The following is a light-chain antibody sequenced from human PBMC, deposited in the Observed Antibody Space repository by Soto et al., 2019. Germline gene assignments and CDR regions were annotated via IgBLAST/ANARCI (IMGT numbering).Light chain of an antibody. CDR2: GAP. J-gene: IGKJ2*02. CDR3: QEYNNWPSWT. V-gene: IGKV3-15*01. Sequence: EIVMTQSPATLSVSPGERATLSCRASQSVSSNLAWYQQKPGQAPRLLIYGAPTRATGIPARSSGRGSGTEFTLTISSLQSEDFAVYYCQEYNNWPSWTFGQRTKLEIK. CDR1: QSVSSN.